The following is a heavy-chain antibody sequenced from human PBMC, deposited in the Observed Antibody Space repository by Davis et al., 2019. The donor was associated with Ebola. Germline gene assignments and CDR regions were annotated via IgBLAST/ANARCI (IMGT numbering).Heavy chain of an antibody. Sequence: GGSLRLSCAASGFTFSDYYMSWICQAPGKGLEWVSYISSSGSTIYYADSVKGRFTISRDNAKNSLYLQMNSLRAEDTAVYYCARAQLGGYSYDSYYYYGMDVWGQGTTVTVSS. J-gene: IGHJ6*02. CDR3: ARAQLGGYSYDSYYYYGMDV. CDR1: GFTFSDYY. CDR2: ISSSGSTI. V-gene: IGHV3-11*01. D-gene: IGHD5-18*01.